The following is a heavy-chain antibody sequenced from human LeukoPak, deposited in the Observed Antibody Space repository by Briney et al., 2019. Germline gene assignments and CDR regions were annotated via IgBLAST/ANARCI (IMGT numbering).Heavy chain of an antibody. CDR2: IYSGGST. CDR1: GFTVSSNY. D-gene: IGHD4-11*01. Sequence: QTGGSLRLSCAASGFTVSSNYMSWVRQAPGKGLEWVSVIYSGGSTYYADSVKGRFTISRDNAKNTLYLQMNSLRAEDTAVYYCARGETHINYSNYADYWGQGTLVTVSS. V-gene: IGHV3-53*01. J-gene: IGHJ4*02. CDR3: ARGETHINYSNYADY.